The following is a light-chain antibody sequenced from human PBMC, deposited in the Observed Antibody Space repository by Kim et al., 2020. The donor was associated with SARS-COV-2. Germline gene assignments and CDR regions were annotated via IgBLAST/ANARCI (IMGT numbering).Light chain of an antibody. CDR1: SLRSYY. CDR2: GKN. J-gene: IGLJ3*02. Sequence: SSELTQDPAVSVALGQTVRITCQGDSLRSYYGSWYQQKPGQAPVLVIYGKNNRPSGIPDQFSGSSSGNTASLTITGAQAEDEADYYCNSRDSSGNHLVFGGGTKLTVL. CDR3: NSRDSSGNHLV. V-gene: IGLV3-19*01.